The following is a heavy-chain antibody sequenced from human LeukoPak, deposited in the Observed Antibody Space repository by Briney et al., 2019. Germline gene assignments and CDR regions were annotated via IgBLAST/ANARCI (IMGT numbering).Heavy chain of an antibody. CDR3: ASPEGEVAANSFDY. CDR2: IYNGDKT. V-gene: IGHV3-53*01. J-gene: IGHJ4*02. CDR1: GFTVSSSY. Sequence: GGSLRLSCSASGFTVSSSYMSWVRQAPGKGLEWVSVIYNGDKTYYADAVKGRFTISRDNSENTLYLQMNSLRAEDTAVYYCASPEGEVAANSFDYWGQGTLVTVSS. D-gene: IGHD6-19*01.